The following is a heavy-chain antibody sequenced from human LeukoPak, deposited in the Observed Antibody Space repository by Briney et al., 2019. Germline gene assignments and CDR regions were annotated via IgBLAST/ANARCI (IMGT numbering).Heavy chain of an antibody. CDR2: IKQDGSEK. CDR3: ARAAARLDY. CDR1: GFTFSNYW. Sequence: GGSLRLSCAASGFTFSNYWVTWVRQAPGKGLEWVANIKQDGSEKYYVDSVKGRFTISRDNAKNSLYLQMSSLGVEDTAVYYCARAAARLDYWGQGTLVTVSS. J-gene: IGHJ4*02. V-gene: IGHV3-7*01. D-gene: IGHD6-6*01.